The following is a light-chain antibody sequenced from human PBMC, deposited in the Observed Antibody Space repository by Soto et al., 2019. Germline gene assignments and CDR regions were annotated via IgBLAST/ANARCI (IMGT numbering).Light chain of an antibody. CDR3: SSYAGTNNQHL. V-gene: IGLV2-8*01. CDR1: GSDVGFYSY. Sequence: QSVLTQPPSASGSPGQSVTISCTGSGSDVGFYSYVSWYQQYPGKVPKLIIYEVTKRPSGVPDRFSGSKSGNTASLTISGLQAEDEADYYCSSYAGTNNQHLFGTGTKLTVL. J-gene: IGLJ1*01. CDR2: EVT.